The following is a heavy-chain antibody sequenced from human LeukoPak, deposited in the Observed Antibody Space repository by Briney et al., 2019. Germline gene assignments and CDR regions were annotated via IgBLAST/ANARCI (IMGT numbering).Heavy chain of an antibody. J-gene: IGHJ6*03. V-gene: IGHV4-39*07. CDR3: ARSEWSTIRTYYYYMDV. Sequence: SETLSLTCTVSGGSISSSTYYWGWIRQPPGKGPEWIGTIYYSGTTYYNPSLKSRVTISIDTSTNQFSLKLNSVTAADTAVYYCARSEWSTIRTYYYYMDVWGKGTTVTVSS. CDR2: IYYSGTT. D-gene: IGHD5/OR15-5a*01. CDR1: GGSISSSTYY.